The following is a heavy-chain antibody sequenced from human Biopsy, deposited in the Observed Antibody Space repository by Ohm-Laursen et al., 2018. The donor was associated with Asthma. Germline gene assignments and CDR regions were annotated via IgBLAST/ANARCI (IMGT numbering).Heavy chain of an antibody. V-gene: IGHV1-3*01. J-gene: IGHJ4*02. CDR1: GYTFTSYA. CDR2: INAGNGNT. Sequence: ASVKVSCKASGYTFTSYAMHWVRQAPGQRLEWMGWINAGNGNTKYSQKFQGRVTITRDTSASTAYMELSSLRSEDTAVYYCARPYYDSSGYYYENLSFDYWGQVTLVTVSS. CDR3: ARPYYDSSGYYYENLSFDY. D-gene: IGHD3-22*01.